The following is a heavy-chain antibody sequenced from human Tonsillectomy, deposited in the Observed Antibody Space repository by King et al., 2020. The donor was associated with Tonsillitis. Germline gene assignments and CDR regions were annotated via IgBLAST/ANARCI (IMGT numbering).Heavy chain of an antibody. D-gene: IGHD4-23*01. V-gene: IGHV3-7*04. CDR3: ARVNYAGLAY. CDR1: EFTFSSYW. J-gene: IGHJ4*02. Sequence: VQLVESGGGLVQPGGSLRLSCAASEFTFSSYWMSWVRQAPGKGLEWVANIKQDGSDKYYADPLRGRFTISRDNAKNSVYLQMNSLRAEDTAVYYCARVNYAGLAYWGQGTLVTVSS. CDR2: IKQDGSDK.